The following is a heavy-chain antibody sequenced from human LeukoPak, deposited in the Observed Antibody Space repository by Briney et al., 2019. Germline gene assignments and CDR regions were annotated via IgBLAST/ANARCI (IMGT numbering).Heavy chain of an antibody. V-gene: IGHV3-15*07. Sequence: GGSLRLSCTVSGFYXXXAWMNWVRQAPGXXXXXXXXXKXXADGXXXXXXXXXXGRFXISRDDSKNTLYLQMNSLETEDTAVXXCWDHYASGSHDYWGQGTLVTVSS. CDR3: WDHYASGSHDY. CDR2: XKXXADGXXX. D-gene: IGHD3-10*01. J-gene: IGHJ4*02. CDR1: GFYXXXAW.